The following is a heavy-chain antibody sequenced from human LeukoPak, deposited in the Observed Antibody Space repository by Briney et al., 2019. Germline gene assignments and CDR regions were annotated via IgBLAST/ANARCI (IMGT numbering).Heavy chain of an antibody. CDR1: GYTLTELS. CDR3: ATADPYQSVSNDAFDI. V-gene: IGHV1-24*01. Sequence: GASVKVSCKVSGYTLTELSMHWVRQAPGKGLEWMGGFDPEDGETIYAQKFQGRVTMTEDTSTDTAYMELSSLRSDDTAVYNCATADPYQSVSNDAFDIWGQGTMVTFSS. CDR2: FDPEDGET. J-gene: IGHJ3*02. D-gene: IGHD2-2*01.